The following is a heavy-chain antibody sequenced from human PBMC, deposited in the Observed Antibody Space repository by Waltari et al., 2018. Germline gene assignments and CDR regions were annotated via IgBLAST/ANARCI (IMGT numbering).Heavy chain of an antibody. CDR1: SGSFSGYY. CDR2: INYSGRT. D-gene: IGHD3-22*01. CDR3: ARGIPPSGGSFHVPKGIVVDKKYIDS. J-gene: IGHJ4*02. V-gene: IGHV4-34*01. Sequence: QVQLQQWGAGLLKPSETLSLTCAVYSGSFSGYYWSWIRQSPGTGLEWIGDINYSGRTNSNPSLKSRVTISLDTSQKEFFLKVRSVNAADTGVYYCARGIPPSGGSFHVPKGIVVDKKYIDSWGQGTLVTVSS.